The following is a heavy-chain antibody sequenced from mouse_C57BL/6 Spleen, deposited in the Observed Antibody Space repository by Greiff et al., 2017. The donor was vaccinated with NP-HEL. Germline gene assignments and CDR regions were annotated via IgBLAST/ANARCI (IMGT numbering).Heavy chain of an antibody. CDR2: IHPNSGST. CDR3: ALPGAWFAY. V-gene: IGHV1-64*01. CDR1: GYTFTSYW. D-gene: IGHD5-5*01. Sequence: QVQLKQPGAELVKPGASVKLSCKASGYTFTSYWMHWVKQRPGQGLEWIGMIHPNSGSTNYNEKFKSKATLTVDKSSSTAYMQLSSLTSEDSAVYYCALPGAWFAYWGQGTLVTVSA. J-gene: IGHJ3*01.